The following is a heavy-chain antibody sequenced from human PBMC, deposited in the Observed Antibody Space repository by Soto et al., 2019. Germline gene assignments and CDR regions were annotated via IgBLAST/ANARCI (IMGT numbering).Heavy chain of an antibody. J-gene: IGHJ6*02. CDR1: GFTFSSYS. CDR2: ISSSSSYI. Sequence: KAGGSLRLSCAASGFTFSSYSMNWVRQAPGKGLEWVSSISSSSSYIYYADSVKGRFTISRDNAKNSLYLQMNSLRAEDTAVYYCAREGHYSGYARYYYYGMDVRGQGTTVTVSS. V-gene: IGHV3-21*01. D-gene: IGHD5-12*01. CDR3: AREGHYSGYARYYYYGMDV.